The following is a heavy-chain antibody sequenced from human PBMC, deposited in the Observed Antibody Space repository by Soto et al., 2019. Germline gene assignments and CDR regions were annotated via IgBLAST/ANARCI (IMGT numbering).Heavy chain of an antibody. V-gene: IGHV3-30*18. Sequence: GGSLRLSCAASGFTFSSYGMHWVRQAPGKGLEWVAVISYDGSNKYYADSVKGRFTISRDNSKNTLYLQMNSLRAEDTAVYYCAKDQKIVLVPAAIDYWGQGTLVTVSS. J-gene: IGHJ4*02. CDR3: AKDQKIVLVPAAIDY. CDR1: GFTFSSYG. CDR2: ISYDGSNK. D-gene: IGHD2-2*01.